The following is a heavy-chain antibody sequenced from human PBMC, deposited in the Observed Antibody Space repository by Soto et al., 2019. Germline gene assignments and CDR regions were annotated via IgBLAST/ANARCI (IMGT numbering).Heavy chain of an antibody. D-gene: IGHD3-22*01. CDR1: GFTFSRHA. CDR3: ARGWGYDSNDYYYAY. V-gene: IGHV1-69*01. Sequence: QVQLVESGGGVVQPGRSLRLSCAASGFTFSRHAISWVRQAPGQGLEWMGGIIPIFGTANHAQKFQGRVTIIADESTSTVYMELSSLRSEDTAMYYCARGWGYDSNDYYYAYWGQGTLVIVSS. CDR2: IIPIFGTA. J-gene: IGHJ4*02.